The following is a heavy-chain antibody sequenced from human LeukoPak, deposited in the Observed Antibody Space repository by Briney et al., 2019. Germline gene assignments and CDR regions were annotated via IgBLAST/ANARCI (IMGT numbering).Heavy chain of an antibody. Sequence: ASVKASCKASGYTFTSYYMHWVRQAPGQGLEWMGIINPSGGSTSYAQKFQGRVTMTRDMSTSTVYMELSSLRSEDTAVYYCARGGATDAFDIWGQGTMVTVSS. V-gene: IGHV1-46*01. CDR1: GYTFTSYY. CDR3: ARGGATDAFDI. D-gene: IGHD5-24*01. CDR2: INPSGGST. J-gene: IGHJ3*02.